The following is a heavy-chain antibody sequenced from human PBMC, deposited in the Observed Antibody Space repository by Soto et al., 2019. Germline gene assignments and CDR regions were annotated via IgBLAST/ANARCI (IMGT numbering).Heavy chain of an antibody. CDR1: GLTISGKKY. CDR2: LYDVDGS. Sequence: DVQLVESGGGLIQPGESLRLSCAAFGLTISGKKYVAWVRQAPGKGLEWVSGLYDVDGSFYADSVRSRFTTSSESSQTTVYLQMNDLRPDDTAVYYCATWNEREHAYDVWGQGTTVTVSS. V-gene: IGHV3-53*01. CDR3: ATWNEREHAYDV. J-gene: IGHJ3*01. D-gene: IGHD1-1*01.